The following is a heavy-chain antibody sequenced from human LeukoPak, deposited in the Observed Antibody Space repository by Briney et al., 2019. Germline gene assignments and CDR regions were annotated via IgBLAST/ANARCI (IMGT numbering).Heavy chain of an antibody. CDR2: ISSSSSYI. V-gene: IGHV3-21*01. CDR1: GFTFSSYS. CDR3: ARDYEEVMEVSSTIKDLDY. D-gene: IGHD2-2*01. Sequence: GGSLRLSCAASGFTFSSYSMNWVRQAPGKGLEWVSSISSSSSYIYYADSVKGRFTIYRDNAKNSLYLQMKRLRAEDTDLYYFARDYEEVMEVSSTIKDLDYWGQGTLVTVSS. J-gene: IGHJ4*02.